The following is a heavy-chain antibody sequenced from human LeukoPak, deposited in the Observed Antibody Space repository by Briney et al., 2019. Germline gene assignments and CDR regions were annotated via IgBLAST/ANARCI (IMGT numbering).Heavy chain of an antibody. Sequence: GGSLRLSCAASGLRFSDAWMTWARQAPGKGLECVGRIKSWFNGGTQDLAATAKGRFIISREDSRNTVYLQLNSLKTEDTAVYYCTKDRPYTGGGVIASWGPGTLVTVSS. V-gene: IGHV3-15*01. CDR3: TKDRPYTGGGVIAS. CDR2: IKSWFNGGTQ. CDR1: GLRFSDAW. D-gene: IGHD3-16*01. J-gene: IGHJ5*01.